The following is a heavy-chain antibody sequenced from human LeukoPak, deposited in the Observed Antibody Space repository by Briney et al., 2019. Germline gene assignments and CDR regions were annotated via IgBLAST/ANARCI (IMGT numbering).Heavy chain of an antibody. V-gene: IGHV3-30*18. Sequence: PGGSLRLSCAASGFTFSSYGMHWVRQAPGKGLEWVAVISHDGSNSYYADSVKGRFTISRDNSKNTLYLQMNCLRAEDTAVYYCAKTHYYDSSGVPGDYWGQGTLVTVSS. CDR1: GFTFSSYG. D-gene: IGHD3-22*01. CDR2: ISHDGSNS. J-gene: IGHJ4*02. CDR3: AKTHYYDSSGVPGDY.